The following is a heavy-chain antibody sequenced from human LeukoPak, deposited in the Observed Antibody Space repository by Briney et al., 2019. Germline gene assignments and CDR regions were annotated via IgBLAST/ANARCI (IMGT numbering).Heavy chain of an antibody. J-gene: IGHJ4*02. CDR3: ARAYYRAVRKVGAAAGDSSGY. CDR2: MNPNSGNT. Sequence: VASVKVSCKASGYTFTSYDINWVRQSTGQGLEWMGWMNPNSGNTGYAQKFQGRVTMTRNTSISTAYMELSSLRSENTAVYYCARAYYRAVRKVGAAAGDSSGYWGQGTLVTVSS. V-gene: IGHV1-8*01. D-gene: IGHD6-13*01. CDR1: GYTFTSYD.